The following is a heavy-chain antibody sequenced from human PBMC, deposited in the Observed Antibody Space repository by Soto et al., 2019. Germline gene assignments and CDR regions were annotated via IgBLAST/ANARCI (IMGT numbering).Heavy chain of an antibody. CDR2: IKSKTDGGTT. Sequence: GSLRLSCAASGFTFSNAWMNWVRQAPGKGLEWVGRIKSKTDGGTTDYAAPVKGRFTISRDDSKNKLYLQMNSLKTEDTAVYYCTTAPKKADAFDIWGQGTMVTVSS. CDR1: GFTFSNAW. J-gene: IGHJ3*02. CDR3: TTAPKKADAFDI. V-gene: IGHV3-15*07.